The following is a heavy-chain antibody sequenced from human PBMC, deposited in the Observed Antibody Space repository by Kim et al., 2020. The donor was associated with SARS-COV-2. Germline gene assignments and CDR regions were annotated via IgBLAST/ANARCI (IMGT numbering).Heavy chain of an antibody. CDR3: ARVGKQQLVHQLYDY. V-gene: IGHV4-38-2*02. D-gene: IGHD6-13*01. J-gene: IGHJ4*02. Sequence: SETLSLTCTVSGYSISSGYYWGWIRQPPGKGLVWIGSIYHSGSTYYNPSLKSRVTISVDTSKNQFSLKLSSVTAADTAVYYCARVGKQQLVHQLYDYWGQGTLVTVSS. CDR2: IYHSGST. CDR1: GYSISSGYY.